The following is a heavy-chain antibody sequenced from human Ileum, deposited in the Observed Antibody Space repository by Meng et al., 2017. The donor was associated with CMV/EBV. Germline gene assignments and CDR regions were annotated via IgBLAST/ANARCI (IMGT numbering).Heavy chain of an antibody. CDR1: GFTFSSYE. D-gene: IGHD3-3*01. CDR3: VRGGSSGTLKYFDY. J-gene: IGHJ4*02. CDR2: ISASTSAI. V-gene: IGHV3-48*03. Sequence: GGSLRLSCVASGFTFSSYEMNWVRQIPGKGLERISYISASTSAIYYAASVKGRFTISRDNVKNSLYLLMESLRADDTAIYYCVRGGSSGTLKYFDYWGQGTTVTVSS.